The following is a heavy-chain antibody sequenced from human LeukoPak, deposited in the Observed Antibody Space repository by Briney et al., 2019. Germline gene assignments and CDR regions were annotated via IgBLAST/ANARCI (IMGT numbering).Heavy chain of an antibody. Sequence: GASVKVSCKASGYILTDYYMHWVRQAPGQGLEWMGWINPNSGDTNYAQKFQGRVTMTTDTSTSTAYMELRSLRSDDTAVYYCARDSSSQWLVYYYYYMDVWGKGTTVTVSS. J-gene: IGHJ6*03. CDR3: ARDSSSQWLVYYYYYMDV. V-gene: IGHV1-2*02. D-gene: IGHD6-19*01. CDR1: GYILTDYY. CDR2: INPNSGDT.